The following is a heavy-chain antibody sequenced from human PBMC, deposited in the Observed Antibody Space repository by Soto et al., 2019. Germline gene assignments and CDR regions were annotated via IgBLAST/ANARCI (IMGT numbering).Heavy chain of an antibody. CDR1: GGSFSGYY. CDR3: ARAPLRSGYYYV. D-gene: IGHD3-22*01. V-gene: IGHV4-34*01. J-gene: IGHJ4*02. CDR2: INHSGST. Sequence: SETLSLTCAVYGGSFSGYYWSWIRQPPGKGLEWIGEINHSGSTNYNPSLKSRVTISVDTSKNQSSLKLSSVTAADTAVYYCARAPLRSGYYYVWGQGTLVTVSS.